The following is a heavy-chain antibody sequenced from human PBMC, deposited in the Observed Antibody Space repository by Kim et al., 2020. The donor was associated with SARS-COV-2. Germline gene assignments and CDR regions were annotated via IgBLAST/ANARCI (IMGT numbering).Heavy chain of an antibody. V-gene: IGHV3-49*04. CDR3: TRERDLSASPTILRYFDWSDYYYYGMDV. CDR2: IRSKAYGGTT. CDR1: GFTFGDYA. J-gene: IGHJ6*02. Sequence: GGSLRLSCTASGFTFGDYAMSWVRQAPGKGLEWVGFIRSKAYGGTTEYAASVKGRFTISRDDSKSIAYLQMNSLKTEDTAVYYFTRERDLSASPTILRYFDWSDYYYYGMDVWGQGTTVTVSS. D-gene: IGHD3-9*01.